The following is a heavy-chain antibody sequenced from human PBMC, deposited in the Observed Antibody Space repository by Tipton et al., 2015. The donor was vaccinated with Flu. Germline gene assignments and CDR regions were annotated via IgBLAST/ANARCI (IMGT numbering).Heavy chain of an antibody. CDR1: GGSISSSNW. D-gene: IGHD3-22*01. Sequence: GSLRLSCAVSGGSISSSNWWSWVRQPPGKGLEWIGEIFHSGSTNYNPSLKSRVTISVDKSKNQFSLKLSSVTAADTAVYYCARGSIYKYYYELYGMDVWGQGTTVTVSS. CDR3: ARGSIYKYYYELYGMDV. J-gene: IGHJ6*02. CDR2: IFHSGST. V-gene: IGHV4-4*02.